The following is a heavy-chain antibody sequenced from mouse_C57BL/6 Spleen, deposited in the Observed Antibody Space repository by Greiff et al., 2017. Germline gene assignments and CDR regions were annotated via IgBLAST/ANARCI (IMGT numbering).Heavy chain of an antibody. CDR3: ARGGYGNPFAY. CDR2: IYPGDGDT. V-gene: IGHV1-82*01. J-gene: IGHJ3*01. CDR1: GYAFSSSW. D-gene: IGHD2-10*02. Sequence: VQLQQSGPELVKPGASVKISCKASGYAFSSSWMNWVKQRPGKGLEWIGRIYPGDGDTNYNGKFKGKATLTADKSSSTAYMQLSSLTSEDSAVYFCARGGYGNPFAYWGQGTLVTVSA.